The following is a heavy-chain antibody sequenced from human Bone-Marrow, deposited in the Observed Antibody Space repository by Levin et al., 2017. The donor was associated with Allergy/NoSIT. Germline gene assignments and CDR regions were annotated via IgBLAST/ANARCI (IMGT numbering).Heavy chain of an antibody. CDR2: ISDSGRT. V-gene: IGHV4-59*01. J-gene: IGHJ4*02. D-gene: IGHD3-3*01. Sequence: SQTLSLTCIVSGGYISNFHWNWIRQPPGKGLEWIGDISDSGRTNYNPSLKSRVTISADMSKNQISLNLNSVTAADTAMYYCARGTAIFSFDSWGQGTLVAVSS. CDR3: ARGTAIFSFDS. CDR1: GGYISNFH.